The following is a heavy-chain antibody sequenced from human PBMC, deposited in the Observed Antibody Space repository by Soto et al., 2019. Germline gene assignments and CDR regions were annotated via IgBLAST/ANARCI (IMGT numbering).Heavy chain of an antibody. V-gene: IGHV1-69*06. CDR2: IIPIFGTA. D-gene: IGHD6-19*01. Sequence: QVQLVQSGAEVKKPGSSVKVSCKASGGTFSSYAISWVRQAPGQGLEWMGGIIPIFGTANYSQKFPGRVTNTADKSTSTAYMEPSSLRTEDTSVYYCARDLAYSSGWYFEYCGQGSLVTVSS. CDR3: ARDLAYSSGWYFEY. CDR1: GGTFSSYA. J-gene: IGHJ4*02.